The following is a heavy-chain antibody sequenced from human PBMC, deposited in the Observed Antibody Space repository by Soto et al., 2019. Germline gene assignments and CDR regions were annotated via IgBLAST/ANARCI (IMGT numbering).Heavy chain of an antibody. D-gene: IGHD2-15*01. CDR3: ASSVVVPSTMNYFDY. J-gene: IGHJ4*02. CDR1: GYSFTIYP. Sequence: GESLKTSCQGSGYSFTIYPIGLERPGPGKGLEWVGSIHPGDSDTLYSPSFECHDTISAHKSISTASLQWSSLHPADAAMYYCASSVVVPSTMNYFDYWGQGSLVTVSS. CDR2: IHPGDSDT. V-gene: IGHV5-51*01.